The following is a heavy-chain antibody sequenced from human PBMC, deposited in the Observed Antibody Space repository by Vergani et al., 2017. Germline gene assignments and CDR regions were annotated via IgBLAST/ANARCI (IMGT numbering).Heavy chain of an antibody. D-gene: IGHD1-7*01. CDR1: GFTFSSYW. V-gene: IGHV3-74*01. Sequence: EVQLVESGGGLVQPGGSLRLSCAASGFTFSSYWMHWVRQAPGKGLGWVSRINSDGSSTSYADSVKGRFTISRDNAKNTLYLQMNSLRAEDTAVYYCARGAWNYGLNWFDPWGQGTLVTVSS. CDR2: INSDGSST. CDR3: ARGAWNYGLNWFDP. J-gene: IGHJ5*02.